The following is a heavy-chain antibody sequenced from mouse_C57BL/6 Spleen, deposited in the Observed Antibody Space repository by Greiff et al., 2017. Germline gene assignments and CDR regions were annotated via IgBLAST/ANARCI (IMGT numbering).Heavy chain of an antibody. D-gene: IGHD2-5*01. V-gene: IGHV1-54*01. CDR3: ARDYYSNYYYFDY. J-gene: IGHJ2*01. CDR1: GYAFTNYL. CDR2: INPGSGGT. Sequence: VKLQESGAELVRPGTSVKVSCKASGYAFTNYLIEWVKQRPGQGLEWIGVINPGSGGTNYNEKFKGKATLTADKSSSTAYMQLSSLTSEDSAVYFCARDYYSNYYYFDYWGQGTTLTVSS.